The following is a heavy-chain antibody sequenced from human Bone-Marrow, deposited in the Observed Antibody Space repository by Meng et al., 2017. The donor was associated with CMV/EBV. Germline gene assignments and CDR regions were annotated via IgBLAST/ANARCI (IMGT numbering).Heavy chain of an antibody. CDR2: IDWDGDK. CDR1: GFLLGTSGWG. V-gene: IGHV2-5*02. J-gene: IGHJ5*02. CDR3: AHRRPSGGVDWFDP. D-gene: IGHD3-10*01. Sequence: TSTVCVPALVNPTQTLTVRCSFCGFLLGTSGWGVASLGQSVGKAREWLANIDWDGDKRCSPYLKSRLTIAKDISTNQVVMTMTNMDPMDTATYYCAHRRPSGGVDWFDPWGQGTLVTASS.